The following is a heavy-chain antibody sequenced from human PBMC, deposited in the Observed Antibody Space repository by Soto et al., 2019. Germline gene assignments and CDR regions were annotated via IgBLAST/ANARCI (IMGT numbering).Heavy chain of an antibody. CDR3: AREDGYCSSTRCDEGGDYYYYYGMDV. D-gene: IGHD2-2*01. CDR1: GGSFSSYA. Sequence: ASVKVSCKASGGSFSSYAISWLRQAPGQGLEWMGWIIPSFDTTNHAQKIQGRSTITSDECTRTAYMELSSMRSEVTAGYYCAREDGYCSSTRCDEGGDYYYYYGMDVWGQGTTVTVSS. CDR2: IIPSFDTT. J-gene: IGHJ6*02. V-gene: IGHV1-69*13.